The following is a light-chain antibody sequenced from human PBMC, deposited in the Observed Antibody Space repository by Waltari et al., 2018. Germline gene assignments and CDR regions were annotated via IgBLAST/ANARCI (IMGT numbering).Light chain of an antibody. CDR3: CSYAGINTLSV. CDR2: EVS. Sequence: QSALTQPASESGSPGQSITIPCTGTSSDVGSRDLVSCYQQHPGKAPKLLIYEVSKRPSGVSQRFSGSKSGNTASLTISGLQAEDEADYYCCSYAGINTLSVCGGGTKLTVL. V-gene: IGLV2-23*02. CDR1: SSDVGSRDL. J-gene: IGLJ3*02.